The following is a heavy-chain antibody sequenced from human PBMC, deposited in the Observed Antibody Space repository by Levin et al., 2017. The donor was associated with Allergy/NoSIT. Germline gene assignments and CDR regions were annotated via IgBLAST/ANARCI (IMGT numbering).Heavy chain of an antibody. D-gene: IGHD5-24*01. CDR2: ISYDGSNK. CDR3: AKVERGQFSY. J-gene: IGHJ4*02. V-gene: IGHV3-30*18. Sequence: GESLKISCAASGFTFSSYGMHWVRQAPGKGLEWVAVISYDGSNKYYADSVKGRFTISRDNSKNTLYLQMNSLRAEDTAVYYCAKVERGQFSYWGQGTLVTVSS. CDR1: GFTFSSYG.